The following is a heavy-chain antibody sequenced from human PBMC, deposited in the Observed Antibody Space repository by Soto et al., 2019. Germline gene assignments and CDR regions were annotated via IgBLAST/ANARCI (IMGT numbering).Heavy chain of an antibody. J-gene: IGHJ6*02. D-gene: IGHD6-6*01. Sequence: SQTLSLTCAISGGSVSSNSAAWNWIRQSPSRGLEWLGRTYYRSKWYNDYAVSVKSRITINPDTSKNQFSLQLNSVTPEDTAVYYCARGQSSSRAYYYYGMDVWGQGTTVTVSS. CDR1: GGSVSSNSAA. V-gene: IGHV6-1*01. CDR2: TYYRSKWYN. CDR3: ARGQSSSRAYYYYGMDV.